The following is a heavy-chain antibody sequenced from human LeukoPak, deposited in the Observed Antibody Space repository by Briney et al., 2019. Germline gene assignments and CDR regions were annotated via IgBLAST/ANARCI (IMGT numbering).Heavy chain of an antibody. CDR2: ISYDGSNK. D-gene: IGHD2-21*01. V-gene: IGHV3-30-3*01. CDR1: GFTFSSYA. Sequence: GRSLRLSCAASGFTFSSYAMHWVRQAPGKGLEWVAVISYDGSNKYYADSVKGRFTISRDNSKNTLYLQMNSLRAEDTAVYYRARDILVPTGDGDAFDIWGQGTMVTVSS. J-gene: IGHJ3*02. CDR3: ARDILVPTGDGDAFDI.